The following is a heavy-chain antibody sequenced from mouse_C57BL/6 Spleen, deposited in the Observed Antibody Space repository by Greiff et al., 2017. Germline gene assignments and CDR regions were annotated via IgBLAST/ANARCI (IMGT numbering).Heavy chain of an antibody. CDR2: IHPNSGST. D-gene: IGHD3-2*02. CDR3: ASGQLRLDYYAMDY. V-gene: IGHV1-64*01. Sequence: QVQLQQPGAELVKPGASVKLSCKASGYTFTSYWMHWVKQRPGQGLEWIGMIHPNSGSTNYNEKFKSKATLTVDKSSSTAYMQLSSLTSEDSAVYYCASGQLRLDYYAMDYWGQGTSVTVSS. CDR1: GYTFTSYW. J-gene: IGHJ4*01.